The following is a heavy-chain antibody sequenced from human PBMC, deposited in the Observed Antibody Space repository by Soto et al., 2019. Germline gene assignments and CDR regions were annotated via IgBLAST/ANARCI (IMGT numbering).Heavy chain of an antibody. J-gene: IGHJ6*02. D-gene: IGHD2-2*01. CDR3: ARVVVVPAARVYYYYGMDV. CDR1: GYTFTSYY. V-gene: IGHV1-46*01. Sequence: GASVKVSCKASGYTFTSYYMHWVRQAPGQGLEWMGIINPSGGSTSYAQKFQGRVTMTRDTSTSTAYMELSSLRSEDTAVYYCARVVVVPAARVYYYYGMDVWGQGTTVTVSS. CDR2: INPSGGST.